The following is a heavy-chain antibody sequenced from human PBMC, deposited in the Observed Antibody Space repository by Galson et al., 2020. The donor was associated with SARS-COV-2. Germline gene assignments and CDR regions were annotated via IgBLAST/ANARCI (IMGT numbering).Heavy chain of an antibody. Sequence: ASETLSLTCAVSGGSISSDNWWSWVRQPPGKGLEWIGDIYHSGSTNYNPSLKSRVTTSLDKSKNQFSRKLSSVTAADTAIYYCARADSSGPYFFDSWGQGTLVTVSS. D-gene: IGHD6-19*01. CDR2: IYHSGST. V-gene: IGHV4-4*02. J-gene: IGHJ4*02. CDR3: ARADSSGPYFFDS. CDR1: GGSISSDNW.